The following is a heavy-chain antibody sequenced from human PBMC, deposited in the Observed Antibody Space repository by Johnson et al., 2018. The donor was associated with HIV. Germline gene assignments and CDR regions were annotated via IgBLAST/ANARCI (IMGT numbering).Heavy chain of an antibody. D-gene: IGHD2-2*01. J-gene: IGHJ3*01. CDR2: ISASGGST. CDR1: GFTFSSYA. V-gene: IGHV3-23*04. Sequence: VQLVESGGGVVQPGRSLRLSCAASGFTFSSYAMSWVRQAPGKGLEWVSGISASGGSTYYADSVKGRFTISRDNSKSTLSLQMNTLRAEDTAIYYCARPRIEVLPAGAFDLWGPGTMVTVSP. CDR3: ARPRIEVLPAGAFDL.